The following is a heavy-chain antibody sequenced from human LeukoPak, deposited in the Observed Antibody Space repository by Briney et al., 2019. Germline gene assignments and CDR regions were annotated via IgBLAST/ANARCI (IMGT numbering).Heavy chain of an antibody. CDR1: GYSISSGYY. Sequence: SETLSLTCTVSGYSISSGYYWGWIRQPPGKGLEWIGSIYHSGSTYYNPSLKSRVTISVDTSKNQFSLKLSSVTAAETAVYYCARLRVRGYGYGPWEGPTWLDYWGQGTLVTVSS. CDR2: IYHSGST. CDR3: ARLRVRGYGYGPWEGPTWLDY. D-gene: IGHD5-18*01. J-gene: IGHJ4*02. V-gene: IGHV4-38-2*02.